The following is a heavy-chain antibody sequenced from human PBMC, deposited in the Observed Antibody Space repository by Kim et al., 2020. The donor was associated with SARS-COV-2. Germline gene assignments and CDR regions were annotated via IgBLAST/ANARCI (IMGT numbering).Heavy chain of an antibody. V-gene: IGHV3-7*03. CDR2: GSSK. J-gene: IGHJ4*02. CDR3: ARARGFDY. Sequence: GSSKYYVDSVKGRFTISRDNAKNSLYLQMNSLRAEDTAVYYCARARGFDYWGQGTLVTVSS.